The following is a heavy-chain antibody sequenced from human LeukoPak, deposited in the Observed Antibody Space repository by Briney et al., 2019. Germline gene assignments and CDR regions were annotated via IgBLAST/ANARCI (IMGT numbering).Heavy chain of an antibody. CDR1: GGSISSYN. J-gene: IGHJ6*02. CDR3: ARFGSGSPKDYYYYGMDV. Sequence: SETLSLTCTVSGGSISSYNWSWIRQPPGKGLEWIGYIYYSGSTNYNPSLKSRVTISVDTSKNQFSLKLSSVTAADTAVYYCARFGSGSPKDYYYYGMDVWGQGTTVTVSS. V-gene: IGHV4-59*08. CDR2: IYYSGST. D-gene: IGHD1-26*01.